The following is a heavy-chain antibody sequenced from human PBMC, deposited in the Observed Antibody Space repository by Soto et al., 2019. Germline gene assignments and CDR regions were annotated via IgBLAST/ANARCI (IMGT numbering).Heavy chain of an antibody. CDR1: GGSISSYY. V-gene: IGHV4-59*08. J-gene: IGHJ6*02. CDR2: IYYSGST. D-gene: IGHD6-13*01. CDR3: ASSEQQLDYGMDV. Sequence: QVQLQESGPGLVKPSETLSLTCTVSGGSISSYYWSWIRQPPGKGLEWIGYIYYSGSTNYNPSLKRRVTISVDTSKNQFSLKLSSVTAADTAVYYCASSEQQLDYGMDVWGQGTTVTVSS.